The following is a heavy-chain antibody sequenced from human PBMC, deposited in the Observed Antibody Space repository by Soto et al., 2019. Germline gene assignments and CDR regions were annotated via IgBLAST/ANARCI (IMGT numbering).Heavy chain of an antibody. V-gene: IGHV3-30*18. J-gene: IGHJ6*02. Sequence: QVQLVESGGGVVQPGRSLRLSCAASGFTFSSYGMHWVRQAPGKGLERVAVISYDGSNKYYADSVKGRFTISRDNSKNTLYLQMNSLRAEDTAVYYCAKAYSSSWFADVWGQGTTVTVSS. CDR3: AKAYSSSWFADV. CDR2: ISYDGSNK. D-gene: IGHD6-13*01. CDR1: GFTFSSYG.